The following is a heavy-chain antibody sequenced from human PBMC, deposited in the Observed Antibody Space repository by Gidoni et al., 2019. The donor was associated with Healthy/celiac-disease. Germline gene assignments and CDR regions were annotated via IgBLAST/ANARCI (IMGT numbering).Heavy chain of an antibody. CDR3: ARIPGDYYDSSGYYYLFDY. CDR2: IFSNDEK. V-gene: IGHV2-26*01. CDR1: GFSLSNARMG. J-gene: IGHJ4*02. Sequence: QVTLKESGPVLVKPTETLTLTCTVSGFSLSNARMGGSWIRQPPGKALEWLAHIFSNDEKSYSTSLKSRLTISKDTSKSQVVLTMTNMDPVDTATYYCARIPGDYYDSSGYYYLFDYWGQGTLVTVSS. D-gene: IGHD3-22*01.